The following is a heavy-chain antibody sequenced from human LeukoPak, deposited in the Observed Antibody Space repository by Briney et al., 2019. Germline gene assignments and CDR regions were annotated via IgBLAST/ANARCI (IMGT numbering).Heavy chain of an antibody. D-gene: IGHD1-26*01. Sequence: SETLSLTCTISGGSISSSSYYWGWIRQPPGKGLEWIGSIYYSGSTYYNPSLKSRVTISVDTSKNQFSLKLSSVTAADTAVYYCARHVRYSGSYKVCWFDPWGQGTLVTVSS. CDR1: GGSISSSSYY. CDR3: ARHVRYSGSYKVCWFDP. J-gene: IGHJ5*02. CDR2: IYYSGST. V-gene: IGHV4-39*01.